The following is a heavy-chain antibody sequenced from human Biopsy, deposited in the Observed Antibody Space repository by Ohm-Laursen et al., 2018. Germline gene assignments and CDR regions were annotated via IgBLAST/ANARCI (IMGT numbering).Heavy chain of an antibody. J-gene: IGHJ5*02. CDR1: GGSFTGHY. V-gene: IGHV4-59*11. Sequence: SETLSLTCTVSGGSFTGHYWSWIRQPPGKGLEWIGHISHTGYTSYKSSLKSRVTISVDTSRNHFSLRLSSLTAEDTAVYFCARGYSRRVSIFEASIYWFDTWGQGTLVTVSS. CDR2: ISHTGYT. D-gene: IGHD3-10*01. CDR3: ARGYSRRVSIFEASIYWFDT.